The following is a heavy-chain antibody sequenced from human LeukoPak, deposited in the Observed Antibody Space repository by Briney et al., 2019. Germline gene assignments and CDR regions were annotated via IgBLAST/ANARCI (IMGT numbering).Heavy chain of an antibody. Sequence: PSETLSLTCTVSGGSISSYYWSWIRQPPGKGLEWIGYIYYSGSTNYNPSLKSRVTISVDTSKNQFSLKLSSVTAADTAVYYCARATYSSSWVLFDYWGQGTLVTVSS. CDR3: ARATYSSSWVLFDY. J-gene: IGHJ4*02. CDR2: IYYSGST. D-gene: IGHD6-13*01. V-gene: IGHV4-59*01. CDR1: GGSISSYY.